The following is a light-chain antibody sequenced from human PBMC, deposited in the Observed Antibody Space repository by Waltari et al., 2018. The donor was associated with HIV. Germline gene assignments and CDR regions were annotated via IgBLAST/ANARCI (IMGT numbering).Light chain of an antibody. J-gene: IGLJ1*01. Sequence: QSALTQPASVSGSPGQSITIPCTGTTSDIVNYNYDSWYQHHPGRAPKLIIYEVSNRPSGVSNRFSGSKSGNTASLTVSGLHAEDEGDYYCSSYSSSTSPYVFGTGTKVTVV. V-gene: IGLV2-14*01. CDR1: TSDIVNYNY. CDR2: EVS. CDR3: SSYSSSTSPYV.